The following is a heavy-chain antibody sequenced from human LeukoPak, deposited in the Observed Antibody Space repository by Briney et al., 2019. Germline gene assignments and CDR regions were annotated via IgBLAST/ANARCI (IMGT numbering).Heavy chain of an antibody. CDR2: ISSSSSYI. CDR1: GFTFSSYS. D-gene: IGHD3-9*01. J-gene: IGHJ4*02. CDR3: VSGVTGYPDY. V-gene: IGHV3-21*01. Sequence: GGSLRLSCAASGFTFSSYSMNWVRQAPGKGLEWVSSISSSSSYIYYADSVKGRFTISRDNAKNSMYLQMNSLRAEDTALYYCVSGVTGYPDYWGQGTLVTVSS.